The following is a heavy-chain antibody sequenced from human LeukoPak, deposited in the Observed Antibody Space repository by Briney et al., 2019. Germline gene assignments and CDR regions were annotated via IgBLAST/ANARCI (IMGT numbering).Heavy chain of an antibody. CDR2: MNPNSGNT. D-gene: IGHD2-2*02. CDR3: ARLMLERYCSSTSCYRRSQYNWFDP. J-gene: IGHJ5*02. CDR1: GYTFTSYD. V-gene: IGHV1-8*01. Sequence: ASVKVSCKASGYTFTSYDINWVRQATGQGLEWMGWMNPNSGNTGYAQKFQGRVTMTRNTSISTAYMELSSLRSEDTAVYYCARLMLERYCSSTSCYRRSQYNWFDPWGQGTLVTVSS.